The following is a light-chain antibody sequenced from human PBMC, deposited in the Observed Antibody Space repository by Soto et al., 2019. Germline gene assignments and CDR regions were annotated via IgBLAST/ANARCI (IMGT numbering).Light chain of an antibody. CDR1: SIDGGGYNY. CDR3: SSYSSSSTSSYV. CDR2: EVS. V-gene: IGLV2-14*01. Sequence: QAVLTHPASVSGSAGQSITISCTGTSIDGGGYNYVSWYQQHPGKAPKLMIYEVSNRPSGVSNRFSGSKSGNTASLTISGLQAEDEADYYCSSYSSSSTSSYVFGSGTKLTVL. J-gene: IGLJ1*01.